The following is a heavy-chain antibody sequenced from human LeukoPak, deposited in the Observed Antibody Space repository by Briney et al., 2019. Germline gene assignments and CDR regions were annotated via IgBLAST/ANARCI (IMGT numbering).Heavy chain of an antibody. CDR3: AREGANSGIGAFDI. CDR1: GGSISSYY. Sequence: SETLSLTCTVSGGSISSYYWSWIRLPPGKGLEWIGYIYYSGSTNYNPSLKSRVTISVDTSKNQFSLKLSSVTAADTAVYYCAREGANSGIGAFDIWGQGTMVTVSS. J-gene: IGHJ3*02. D-gene: IGHD4/OR15-4a*01. V-gene: IGHV4-59*01. CDR2: IYYSGST.